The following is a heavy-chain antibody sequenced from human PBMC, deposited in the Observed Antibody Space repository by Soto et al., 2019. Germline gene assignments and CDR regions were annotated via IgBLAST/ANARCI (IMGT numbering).Heavy chain of an antibody. CDR2: IKQDGSEK. J-gene: IGHJ3*02. CDR1: GFTFSTYW. D-gene: IGHD1-26*01. V-gene: IGHV3-7*03. CDR3: ARGGRRSGSYADAFDI. Sequence: PGVSLRLSCAASGFTFSTYWMSWVRQAPGKGLEWVANIKQDGSEKYYVDSVKGRFTISRDNAKNSLYLQMNSLRAEDTAVYYCARGGRRSGSYADAFDIWGQGTMVTVS.